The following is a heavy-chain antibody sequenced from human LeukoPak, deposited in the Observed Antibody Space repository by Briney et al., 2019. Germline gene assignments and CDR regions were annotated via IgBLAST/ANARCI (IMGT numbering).Heavy chain of an antibody. D-gene: IGHD3-10*01. CDR1: GGSFSGYY. J-gene: IGHJ3*02. CDR3: ARRGYYGSGRGAFDI. Sequence: SETLSLTCAVYGGSFSGYYWSWIRQPPGKGLEWIGLINHSGSTNYNPSLKSRVTISVDTSKNQFSLKLSSVTAADTAVYYCARRGYYGSGRGAFDIWGQGTMVTVSS. CDR2: INHSGST. V-gene: IGHV4-34*01.